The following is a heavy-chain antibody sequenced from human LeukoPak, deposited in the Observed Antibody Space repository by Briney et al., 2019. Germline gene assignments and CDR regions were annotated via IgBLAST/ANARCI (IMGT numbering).Heavy chain of an antibody. Sequence: ASVKVSCKASGYTFSSYGISWVRQAPGQGLEWMGWISAYNGDTHYAQKFQGRVTMTTDTSTSTAYMELSRLRSDDTAVYYCARGAGGGSRYNWFDPWGQGTLVTVSS. J-gene: IGHJ5*02. V-gene: IGHV1-18*01. CDR3: ARGAGGGSRYNWFDP. CDR2: ISAYNGDT. CDR1: GYTFSSYG. D-gene: IGHD2-15*01.